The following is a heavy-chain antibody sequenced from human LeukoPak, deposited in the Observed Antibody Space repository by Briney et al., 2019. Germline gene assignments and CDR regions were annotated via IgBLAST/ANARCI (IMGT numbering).Heavy chain of an antibody. Sequence: GGSLRLSCAASGFTFSSYGVHWVRQAPGKGLEWVAVIWYDGSNKYYADSVKGRFTISRDNSKNTLYLQMNSLRAEDTAVYYCARDTKSYSYSSGWFDYWGQGTLVTVSS. CDR1: GFTFSSYG. D-gene: IGHD6-19*01. J-gene: IGHJ4*02. CDR2: IWYDGSNK. CDR3: ARDTKSYSYSSGWFDY. V-gene: IGHV3-33*01.